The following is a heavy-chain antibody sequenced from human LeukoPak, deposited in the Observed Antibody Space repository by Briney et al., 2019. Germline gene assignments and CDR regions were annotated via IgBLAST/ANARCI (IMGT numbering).Heavy chain of an antibody. CDR2: INPSGGST. J-gene: IGHJ6*03. Sequence: ASVKVSCKASGYTFTSYYMHWVRQAPGQGLEWMGIINPSGGSTSYAQKFQGRVTMTRDTSTSTVYMELSSLRSEDTAVYYCARDLGFCSSTSCYRGYYYYMDVWGKGTTVTVSS. CDR1: GYTFTSYY. CDR3: ARDLGFCSSTSCYRGYYYYMDV. D-gene: IGHD2-2*03. V-gene: IGHV1-46*03.